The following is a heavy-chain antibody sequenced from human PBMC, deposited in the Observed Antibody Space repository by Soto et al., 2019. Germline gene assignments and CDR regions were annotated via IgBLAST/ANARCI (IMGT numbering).Heavy chain of an antibody. D-gene: IGHD3-10*01. CDR1: GGCICSDS. J-gene: IGHJ4*02. Sequence: QLQLRESGSGLVKPSQTRSLTCDVSGGCICSDSWSWIRQPPGKGLEWIGYISHRGSTYYNPSLKSRVTLSIDRSKNQFSLKLTSVTAADTAVYYCVRDHADYYFDYWGQGTLVTVSS. V-gene: IGHV4-30-2*01. CDR3: VRDHADYYFDY. CDR2: ISHRGST.